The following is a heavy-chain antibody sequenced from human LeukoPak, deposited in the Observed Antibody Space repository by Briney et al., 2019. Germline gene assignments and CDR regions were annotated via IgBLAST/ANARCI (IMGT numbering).Heavy chain of an antibody. D-gene: IGHD2-8*01. CDR2: ISGSGGST. J-gene: IGHJ4*02. Sequence: GGSLRLSCAASGFTFSSYAMSWVRQAPGKGLEWVSAISGSGGSTYYADSVKGRFTISRDNSKNTLYLQMNSLRAEDTALYYCARVPGYCTNGVCSAFDYWGQGTLVTVSS. V-gene: IGHV3-23*01. CDR3: ARVPGYCTNGVCSAFDY. CDR1: GFTFSSYA.